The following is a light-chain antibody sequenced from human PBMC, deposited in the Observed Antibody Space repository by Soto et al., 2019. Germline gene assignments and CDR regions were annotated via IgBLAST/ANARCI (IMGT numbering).Light chain of an antibody. CDR3: QQLCSLPYT. V-gene: IGKV3-20*01. CDR2: GAS. CDR1: QSVNNNY. Sequence: EIVLTQSPGTLSLSPGERATLSCRASQSVNNNYLAWYQQKPGQAPRLLINGASSRATGIPDRFSGSGSGTDFTLSISRVEPEDFAVYHCQQLCSLPYTFGQGTNLEIK. J-gene: IGKJ2*01.